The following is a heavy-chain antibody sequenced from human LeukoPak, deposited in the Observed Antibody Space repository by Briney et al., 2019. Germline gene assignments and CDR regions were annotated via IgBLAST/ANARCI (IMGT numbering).Heavy chain of an antibody. D-gene: IGHD6-13*01. J-gene: IGHJ3*02. CDR2: ISSSSSTI. Sequence: PGGSLRLSCAASGFTFSSYSMNWVRQAPGKGLEWVSYISSSSSTIYYADSVKGRFTISRDNAKNSLYLQMNSLRAEDTAVYYCARELVQEGGGFDIWGQGTMVTVSS. CDR1: GFTFSSYS. V-gene: IGHV3-48*04. CDR3: ARELVQEGGGFDI.